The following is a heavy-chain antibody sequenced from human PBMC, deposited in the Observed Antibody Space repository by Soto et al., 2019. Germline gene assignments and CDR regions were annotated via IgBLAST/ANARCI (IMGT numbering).Heavy chain of an antibody. V-gene: IGHV4-59*01. D-gene: IGHD3-3*01. J-gene: IGHJ5*02. Sequence: QVQLQESGPGLVKPSETLSLTCTVSGGSISNYQWSWVRQPPGKRLEWIGYIYYNGTTSYNPSLKSRVAISVVMSKTHLSLTLCSVTAAHTAVYYCARSFYPWGQGTLVTVSS. CDR3: ARSFYP. CDR2: IYYNGTT. CDR1: GGSISNYQ.